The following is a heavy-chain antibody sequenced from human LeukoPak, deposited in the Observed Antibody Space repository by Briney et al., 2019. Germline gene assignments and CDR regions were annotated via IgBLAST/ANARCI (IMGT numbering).Heavy chain of an antibody. CDR3: ARLPFPYDSSGSPPLDY. V-gene: IGHV4-39*01. CDR1: GGSISSSNYY. CDR2: IYYSGST. D-gene: IGHD3-22*01. J-gene: IGHJ4*02. Sequence: SETLSLTCTVSGGSISSSNYYWGWIRQPPGKGLEWIGSIYYSGSTYYNPSLKSRVTISVNTSKNQFSLKLSSVTAADTAVYYCARLPFPYDSSGSPPLDYGGQGTLVTVSS.